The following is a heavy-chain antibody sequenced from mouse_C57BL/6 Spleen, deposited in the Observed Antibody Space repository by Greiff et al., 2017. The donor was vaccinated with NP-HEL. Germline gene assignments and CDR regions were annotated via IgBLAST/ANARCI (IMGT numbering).Heavy chain of an antibody. V-gene: IGHV5-6*01. J-gene: IGHJ2*01. CDR2: ISSGGSYT. D-gene: IGHD2-3*01. CDR1: GFTFSSYG. Sequence: EVMLVESGGDLVKPGGSLKLSCAASGFTFSSYGMSWVRQTPDKRLEWVATISSGGSYTYYPDSVKGRFTISRDNAKNTLYLQMSSLKSEDTAMYYCARQFYDGYYFDYWGQGTTLTVSS. CDR3: ARQFYDGYYFDY.